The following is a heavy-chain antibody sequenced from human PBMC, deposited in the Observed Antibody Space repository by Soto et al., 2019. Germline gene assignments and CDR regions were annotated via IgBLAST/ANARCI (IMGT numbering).Heavy chain of an antibody. D-gene: IGHD2-2*02. CDR2: INAGNGNT. V-gene: IGHV1-3*01. CDR3: ARAGSKPGGRGDCSSPSCHTGMDV. CDR1: GYTFTSYA. Sequence: QVQLVQSGAEVKKPGASVKVSCKASGYTFTSYAMHWVRQAPGQRLEWMGWINAGNGNTKYSQKFQGRVTITRDTASSTADLELSSLRSEETAVYYCARAGSKPGGRGDCSSPSCHTGMDVWGQGTTVTVSS. J-gene: IGHJ6*02.